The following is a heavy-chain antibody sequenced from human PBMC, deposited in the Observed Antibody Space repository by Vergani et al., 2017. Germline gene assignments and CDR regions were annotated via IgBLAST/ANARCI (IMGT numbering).Heavy chain of an antibody. CDR1: EYTFTNYY. CDR2: INPSGGST. Sequence: QVQLVQSGADVKKPGASVKVSCKASEYTFTNYYIHWVRQAPGQGLEWMGIINPSGGSTTYAQKFQGRLTMTRDTSTSTVYMELSSLRSEDTAVYYCARDRGGHSGWYSNSHFDYWGQGTLVTVSS. V-gene: IGHV1-46*03. CDR3: ARDRGGHSGWYSNSHFDY. D-gene: IGHD6-19*01. J-gene: IGHJ4*02.